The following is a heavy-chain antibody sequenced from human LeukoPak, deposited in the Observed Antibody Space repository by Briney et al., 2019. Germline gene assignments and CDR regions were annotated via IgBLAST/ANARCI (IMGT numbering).Heavy chain of an antibody. Sequence: GGSLRLSCAASGFTFSSYWMHWVRQAPGKGLVWVSRINSDGSSTSYADSVKGRFTISSDNAKNTLYLQMNSLRAEDTAVYYCARGRALGVFDYWGQGTLVTVSS. J-gene: IGHJ4*02. D-gene: IGHD3-16*01. CDR1: GFTFSSYW. CDR2: INSDGSST. CDR3: ARGRALGVFDY. V-gene: IGHV3-74*01.